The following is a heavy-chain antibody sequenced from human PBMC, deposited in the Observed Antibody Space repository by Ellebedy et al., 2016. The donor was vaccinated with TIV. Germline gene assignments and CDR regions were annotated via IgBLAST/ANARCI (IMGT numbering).Heavy chain of an antibody. Sequence: PGGSLRLSCAASGFTFSSYWMHWVRQAPGKGLVWVSRINSDGSSTIYADSVKGRFTISRDNAKNSLYLQMNSLRAEDTAVYYCARGLREWDLKSGIVPGNWFDPWGQGTLVTDSS. CDR1: GFTFSSYW. V-gene: IGHV3-74*01. D-gene: IGHD1-26*01. J-gene: IGHJ5*02. CDR3: ARGLREWDLKSGIVPGNWFDP. CDR2: INSDGSST.